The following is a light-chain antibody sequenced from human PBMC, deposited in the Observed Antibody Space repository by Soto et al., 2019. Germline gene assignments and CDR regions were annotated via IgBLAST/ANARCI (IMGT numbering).Light chain of an antibody. V-gene: IGKV3-11*01. Sequence: EIVLTQSPATLSLSPGERATLSCWASQSVNRYLVWYQQKPGQAPRLLMYDASKRATGIPARFSGSGSGTDFTLTISSLEPEDFAVYYCQQHGTSPITFGQGTRLEIK. CDR2: DAS. CDR3: QQHGTSPIT. J-gene: IGKJ5*01. CDR1: QSVNRY.